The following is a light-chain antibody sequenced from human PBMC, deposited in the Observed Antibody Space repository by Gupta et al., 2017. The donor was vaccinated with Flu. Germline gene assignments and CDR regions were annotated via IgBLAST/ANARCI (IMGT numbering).Light chain of an antibody. J-gene: IGLJ3*02. CDR2: EVN. Sequence: QLGTISCTGCSGDGGGYNYVSWYQQNPGKAPKLMIYEVNKRPSGVPDRFSGSKSGNTASLTVSGLQAEDEADYYCSSYAVNNLLFGGGTKVTVL. CDR1: SGDGGGYNY. V-gene: IGLV2-8*01. CDR3: SSYAVNNLL.